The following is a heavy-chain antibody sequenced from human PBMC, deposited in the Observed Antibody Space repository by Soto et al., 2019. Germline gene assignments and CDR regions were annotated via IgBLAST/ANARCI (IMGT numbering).Heavy chain of an antibody. CDR3: ARHQSYYDSSGYYYPGIDYYGMDV. Sequence: PSETLSLTCPVAGGSISSSSYYWGWIRQPPGKGLEWIGSIYYSGSTYYNPSLKSRVTISVDTSKNQFSLKLSSVTAADTAVYYCARHQSYYDSSGYYYPGIDYYGMDVWGQGTTVTVSS. CDR2: IYYSGST. V-gene: IGHV4-39*01. CDR1: GGSISSSSYY. D-gene: IGHD3-22*01. J-gene: IGHJ6*02.